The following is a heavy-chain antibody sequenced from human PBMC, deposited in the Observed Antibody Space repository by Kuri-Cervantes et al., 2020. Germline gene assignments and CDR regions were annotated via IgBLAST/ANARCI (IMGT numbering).Heavy chain of an antibody. V-gene: IGHV4-4*02. CDR1: GGSISSSNW. CDR2: IYHSGST. D-gene: IGHD3-10*01. J-gene: IGHJ4*02. Sequence: SETLSLTCAVSGGSISSSNWWSWVRQPPGKGLEWIGEIYHSGSTYYNPSLKSRVTISVDTSKNQFSLKLSSVTAADTAVYYCASSRLGGDYYGSGPHYFDYWGQGTLVTVSS. CDR3: ASSRLGGDYYGSGPHYFDY.